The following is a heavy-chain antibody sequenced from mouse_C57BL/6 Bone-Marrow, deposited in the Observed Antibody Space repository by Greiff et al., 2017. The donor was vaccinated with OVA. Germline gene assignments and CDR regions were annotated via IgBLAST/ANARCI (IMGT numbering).Heavy chain of an antibody. CDR1: GYTFTSYW. Sequence: VQLQQPGAELVKPGASVKLSCKASGYTFTSYWMQWVKQRPGQGLEWIGEIDPSDSYTNYNQKFKGKATLTVDTSSSIAYMQLSSLTSEDSAVYYCARLLSRGYYDYEGAMDYWGQGTSVTVSS. CDR3: ARLLSRGYYDYEGAMDY. J-gene: IGHJ4*01. CDR2: IDPSDSYT. V-gene: IGHV1-50*01. D-gene: IGHD2-4*01.